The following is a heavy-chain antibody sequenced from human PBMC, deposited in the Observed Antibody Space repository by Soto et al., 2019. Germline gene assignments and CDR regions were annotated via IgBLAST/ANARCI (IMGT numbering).Heavy chain of an antibody. D-gene: IGHD3-3*01. V-gene: IGHV3-23*01. CDR3: AKGVTIFGVVIVDDAFDI. J-gene: IGHJ3*02. CDR2: ISGSGGST. CDR1: GFTFSSYA. Sequence: EVQLLESGVGLVQPGGSLRLSCAASGFTFSSYAMSWVRQAPGKGLEWVSAISGSGGSTYYADSVKGRFTISRDNSKNTLFLQMNSLRAEDTAVYYCAKGVTIFGVVIVDDAFDICGHGTMVTVSS.